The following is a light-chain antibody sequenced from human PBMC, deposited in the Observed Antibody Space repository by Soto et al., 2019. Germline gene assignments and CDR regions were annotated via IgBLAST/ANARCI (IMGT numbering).Light chain of an antibody. CDR3: CSYVGSNIWV. J-gene: IGLJ3*02. CDR2: EVS. Sequence: QSALPQPPSASGSPGRSVTISCSGTRSDLGDYNSVSWYQQHPGKAPKLMIYEVSKRPPGVPDRFSGSKSGNAAFLTVSGLQAEDEADYYCCSYVGSNIWVFGGRTKVTVL. V-gene: IGLV2-8*01. CDR1: RSDLGDYNS.